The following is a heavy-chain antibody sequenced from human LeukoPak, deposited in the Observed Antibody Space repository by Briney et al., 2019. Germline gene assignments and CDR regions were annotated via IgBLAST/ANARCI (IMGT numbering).Heavy chain of an antibody. CDR2: IYYSGST. D-gene: IGHD5-18*01. CDR1: GGSISSYY. V-gene: IGHV4-59*12. Sequence: SETLSLTCTVSGGSISSYYWSWIRQPPGKGLEWIGYIYYSGSTNYNPSLKSRVTISVDTSKNQFSLKLSSVTAADTAVYYCARGRGRGYSYGWARDYWGQGTLVTVSS. J-gene: IGHJ4*02. CDR3: ARGRGRGYSYGWARDY.